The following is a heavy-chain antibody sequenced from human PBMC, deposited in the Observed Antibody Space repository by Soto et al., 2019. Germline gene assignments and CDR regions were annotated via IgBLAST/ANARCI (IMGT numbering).Heavy chain of an antibody. CDR3: ARAHINIDYGGSYNWFDP. CDR1: GGSISSGGYY. V-gene: IGHV4-31*03. Sequence: SETLSLTFTVSGGSISSGGYYWSWIRQHPGKGLEWIGYIYYSGSTYYNPSLKSRVTISVDTSKNQFSLKLSSVTAADTAVYYCARAHINIDYGGSYNWFDPGGQGTLVTVSS. CDR2: IYYSGST. J-gene: IGHJ5*02. D-gene: IGHD4-17*01.